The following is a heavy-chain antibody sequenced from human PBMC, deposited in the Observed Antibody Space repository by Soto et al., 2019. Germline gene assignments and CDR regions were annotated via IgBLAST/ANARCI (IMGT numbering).Heavy chain of an antibody. CDR2: INAGNGDT. CDR3: ARELQGLYYFDV. J-gene: IGHJ4*01. V-gene: IGHV1-3*01. CDR1: GYIFTSYA. Sequence: QVQVVQSGAEVKKPGASVKVSCKTSGYIFTSYAMHWVRQAPGQRLEWMGWINAGNGDTKYSQKFQGRVTMTRDTAANTAFMELISLRSEDTAIYYCARELQGLYYFDVWGHGNLVTVSS. D-gene: IGHD4-4*01.